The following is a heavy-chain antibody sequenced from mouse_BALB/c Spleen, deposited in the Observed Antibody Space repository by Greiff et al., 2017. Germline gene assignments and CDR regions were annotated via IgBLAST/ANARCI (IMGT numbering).Heavy chain of an antibody. CDR2: ISSGGGST. V-gene: IGHV5-12-1*01. Sequence: EVQLVESGGGLWKPGGSRKLSWAPSGLAFRSYDRSGVRRTPEKRLEWVAYISSGGGSTYYPDTVKGRFTISRDNAKNTLYLQMSSLKSEDTAMYYCARQRDDYDEYYYAMDYWGQGTSVTVSS. CDR3: ARQRDDYDEYYYAMDY. J-gene: IGHJ4*01. D-gene: IGHD2-4*01. CDR1: GLAFRSYD.